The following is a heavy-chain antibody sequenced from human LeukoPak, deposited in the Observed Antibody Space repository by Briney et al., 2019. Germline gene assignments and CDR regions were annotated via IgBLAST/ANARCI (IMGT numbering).Heavy chain of an antibody. Sequence: ASVKVSCRASGYSFTYYYMHWVRQAPGQGLEWMGWVNPNRGGTSSAKKFQGRVTMTRDTSITTVYMEVSWLTSDDTAIYYCARADRLHGGPYLIGPWGQRTLVTVSS. CDR3: ARADRLHGGPYLIGP. CDR2: VNPNRGGT. V-gene: IGHV1-2*02. CDR1: GYSFTYYY. D-gene: IGHD2-21*01. J-gene: IGHJ5*02.